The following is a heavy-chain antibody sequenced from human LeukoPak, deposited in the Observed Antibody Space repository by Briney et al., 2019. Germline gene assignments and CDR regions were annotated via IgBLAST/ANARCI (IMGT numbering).Heavy chain of an antibody. CDR1: GFTFRSYT. V-gene: IGHV3-23*01. CDR2: ISGSGGDT. Sequence: GGSLRLSCAASGFTFRSYTIYWVRQAPGKGLEWVSGISGSGGDTYFADSVKGRFTISRDHSKNTVFLQMDSLRAEDTAVYYCAKTTAGNSSGRYPGWPVDYWGQGTLVTVSS. CDR3: AKTTAGNSSGRYPGWPVDY. J-gene: IGHJ4*02. D-gene: IGHD6-19*01.